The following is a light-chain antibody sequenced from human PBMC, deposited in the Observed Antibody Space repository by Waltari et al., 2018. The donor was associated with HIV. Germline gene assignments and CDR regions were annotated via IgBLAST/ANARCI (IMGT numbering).Light chain of an antibody. V-gene: IGLV3-9*01. J-gene: IGLJ1*01. CDR2: RDA. Sequence: SYEVTQPLSVSVALGQTATITCGGANIGTKNVHWYRQKPGQAPVLVIYRDANRPSGVPERFSGSNSGNTATLTISRAQVGDEADYYCQVWDSNTEIFGTGTKVTVL. CDR1: NIGTKN. CDR3: QVWDSNTEI.